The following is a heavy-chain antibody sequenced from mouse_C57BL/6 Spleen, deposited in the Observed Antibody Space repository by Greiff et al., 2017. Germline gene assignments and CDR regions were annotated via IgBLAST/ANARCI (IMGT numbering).Heavy chain of an antibody. CDR1: GFTFSSYA. CDR3: TRDRGTHYAMDY. D-gene: IGHD1-1*01. J-gene: IGHJ4*01. Sequence: EVHLVESGEGLVKPGGSLKLSCAASGFTFSSYAMSWVRQTPEKRLEWVAYISSGGDYIYYADTVKGRFTISRDNARNTLYLQMSSLKSEDTAMYYCTRDRGTHYAMDYWGQGTSVTVSS. V-gene: IGHV5-9-1*02. CDR2: ISSGGDYI.